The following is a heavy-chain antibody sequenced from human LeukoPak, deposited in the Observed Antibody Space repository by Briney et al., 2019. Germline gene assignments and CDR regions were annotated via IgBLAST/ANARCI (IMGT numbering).Heavy chain of an antibody. Sequence: PGGSLRLSCSASGFTFSSYAMHWVRQAPGKGLEYVSAISSNGGSTYYADSVKGRFTISRDNSKNTLYLQMSSLRAEDTAVYYCVKDRAAQPTGGEPTDTQNIVATIPDYWGQGTLVTVSS. D-gene: IGHD5-12*01. CDR2: ISSNGGST. CDR3: VKDRAAQPTGGEPTDTQNIVATIPDY. V-gene: IGHV3-64D*06. CDR1: GFTFSSYA. J-gene: IGHJ4*02.